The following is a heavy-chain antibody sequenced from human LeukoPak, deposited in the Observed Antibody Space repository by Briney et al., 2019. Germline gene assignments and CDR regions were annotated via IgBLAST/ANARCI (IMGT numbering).Heavy chain of an antibody. CDR1: GFTFSNAW. J-gene: IGHJ3*02. CDR2: IKGKTDGGTT. V-gene: IGHV3-15*01. D-gene: IGHD3-3*01. CDR3: TTGYYDFWSGYYFHDAFDI. Sequence: GGSLRLSCAASGFTFSNAWMSWVRQAPGKGLEWVGRIKGKTDGGTTDYAAPVKGRFTISRDDSKNTLYLQMNSLKTEDTAVYYCTTGYYDFWSGYYFHDAFDIWGQGTMVTVSS.